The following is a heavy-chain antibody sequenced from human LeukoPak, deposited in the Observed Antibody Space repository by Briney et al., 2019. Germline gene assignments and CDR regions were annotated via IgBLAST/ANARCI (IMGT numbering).Heavy chain of an antibody. CDR2: MSTSGSA. D-gene: IGHD3-10*01. CDR3: ARLPSASGTYYSSGDV. V-gene: IGHV4-4*07. J-gene: IGHJ6*04. CDR1: GVSVSSYY. Sequence: SETLSLTCTVSGVSVSSYYCNWIRQPAGKGLEWIGRMSTSGSANYNPSLKSRVIMSVDTSKNQFSLKLSSVTAADTAVYYCARLPSASGTYYSSGDVCGKGTTVTVSS.